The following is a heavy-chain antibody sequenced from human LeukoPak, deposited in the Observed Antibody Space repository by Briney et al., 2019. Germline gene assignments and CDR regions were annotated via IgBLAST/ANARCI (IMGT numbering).Heavy chain of an antibody. J-gene: IGHJ3*02. CDR2: INTDGTIT. V-gene: IGHV3-74*01. D-gene: IGHD4-23*01. CDR3: ARVGLGNAFDI. Sequence: GGSLRLSCAASGFTFSEHWMHWVRQGPGRGLVWVSRINTDGTITSYADSVKGRFTISRDNAKNMLYLQMNSLRAEDTAVYCCARVGLGNAFDIWGQGTMVTVSS. CDR1: GFTFSEHW.